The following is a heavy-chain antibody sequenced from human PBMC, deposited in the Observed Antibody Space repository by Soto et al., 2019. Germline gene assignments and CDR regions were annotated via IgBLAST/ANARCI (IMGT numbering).Heavy chain of an antibody. Sequence: QLQLQASGPGLVKPSETLSLTCAVSGGSISSSSYYWGWIREAPGKGLEWIGGIYYSGSTYYTPSLQSRVAISVDTSKNQFSLKLDSVTAADTAVYYCARRTVNIRTFYSGLKTHCFDYWGQGTLVTVSS. V-gene: IGHV4-39*01. CDR2: IYYSGST. CDR3: ARRTVNIRTFYSGLKTHCFDY. CDR1: GGSISSSSYY. D-gene: IGHD6-19*01. J-gene: IGHJ4*02.